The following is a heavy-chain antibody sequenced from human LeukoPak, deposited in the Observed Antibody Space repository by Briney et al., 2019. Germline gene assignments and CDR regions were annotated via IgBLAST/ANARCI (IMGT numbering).Heavy chain of an antibody. J-gene: IGHJ3*02. CDR2: IYYSGST. D-gene: IGHD5-18*01. CDR1: GGSISSYY. V-gene: IGHV4-59*12. CDR3: VRGGQGDGHSADEGFDI. Sequence: SETLSLTCTVSGGSISSYYWSWIRQPPGKGLEWIGYIYYSGSTNYNPSLKSRVTISVDTSKNQFSLQLSSVTPEDTAVYYCVRGGQGDGHSADEGFDIWGQGTMVTVS.